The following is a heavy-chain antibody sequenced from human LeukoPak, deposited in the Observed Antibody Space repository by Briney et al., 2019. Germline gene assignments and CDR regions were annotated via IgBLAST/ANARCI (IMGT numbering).Heavy chain of an antibody. CDR1: GFTFTSYW. CDR2: INSDGTIT. J-gene: IGHJ4*02. V-gene: IGHV3-74*01. Sequence: GGSLRLSCAASGFTFTSYWMHWVRHAPGKGLVWLSRINSDGTITSYADSLEGRFTISRDNAKNTVYLQMNSLRAEDTAVYYCARPGVGFDYWGQGALVTVSS. CDR3: ARPGVGFDY.